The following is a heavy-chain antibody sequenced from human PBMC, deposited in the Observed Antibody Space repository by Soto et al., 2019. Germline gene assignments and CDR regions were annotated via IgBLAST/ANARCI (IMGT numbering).Heavy chain of an antibody. J-gene: IGHJ4*02. V-gene: IGHV1-18*01. CDR2: INAGNGNT. Sequence: ASVKVSCKASGYTFTSYGISWVRQAPGQGLEWMGWINAGNGNTKYSQKFQGRVTITRDTSASTVYMELSSLRSEDTAVYYCARQYCSGGSCYTLDYWGQGTLVTVSS. CDR1: GYTFTSYG. CDR3: ARQYCSGGSCYTLDY. D-gene: IGHD2-15*01.